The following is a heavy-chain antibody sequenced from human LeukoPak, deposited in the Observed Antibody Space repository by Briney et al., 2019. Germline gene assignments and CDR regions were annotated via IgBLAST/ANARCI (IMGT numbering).Heavy chain of an antibody. CDR2: IYLYGTT. CDR1: IGSISSSKW. J-gene: IGHJ4*02. D-gene: IGHD2-15*01. Sequence: SETLSLTCSVSIGSISSSKWWSWVRQFPVKGLEWIGEIYLYGTTNYNPSFTSRVTMSVDRSRNQFSLKLTSVTAADTAVYYCARIRGSGVYYFDYWGQGTLVTVSS. CDR3: ARIRGSGVYYFDY. V-gene: IGHV4-4*02.